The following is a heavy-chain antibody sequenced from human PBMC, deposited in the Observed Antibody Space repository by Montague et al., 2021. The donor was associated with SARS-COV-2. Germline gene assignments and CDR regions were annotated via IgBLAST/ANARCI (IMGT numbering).Heavy chain of an antibody. J-gene: IGHJ5*02. Sequence: SLRLSCAASGFTISNNWMSWARQAPGKGLEWVANINKDGTEKYYVDSVKGRFTISRDNIKNSLYLQMNSLRAKDTAVYYCARDSSWGQGTLVTVSS. V-gene: IGHV3-7*01. CDR3: ARDSS. CDR1: GFTISNNW. CDR2: INKDGTEK.